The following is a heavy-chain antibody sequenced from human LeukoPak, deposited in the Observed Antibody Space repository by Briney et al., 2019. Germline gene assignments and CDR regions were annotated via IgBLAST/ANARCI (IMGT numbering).Heavy chain of an antibody. V-gene: IGHV3-21*01. CDR2: ISSSSSYI. CDR1: GFTFGSYS. Sequence: GGSLRLSCAASGFTFGSYSMNWVRQAPGKGLEWVSSISSSSSYIYYADSVKGRFTISRDNAKNSLYLQMNSLRAEDTAVYYCAKDADDYYGSGSHPSFDPWGQGTLVTVSS. CDR3: AKDADDYYGSGSHPSFDP. J-gene: IGHJ5*02. D-gene: IGHD3-10*01.